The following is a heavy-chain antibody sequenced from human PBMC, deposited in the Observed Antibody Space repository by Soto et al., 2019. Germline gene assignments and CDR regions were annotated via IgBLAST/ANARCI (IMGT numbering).Heavy chain of an antibody. Sequence: EVQLMESGGGLVQPGVSLRLSCAASGFTFTSYWMQWFRQAPGEGLVWVSRINGDGTYTRYADSVKGRFTISRDNAKDTLYLQMNSLRDEDTAVYYCARERGPYYTDYWGQGTLVTVSS. J-gene: IGHJ4*02. D-gene: IGHD1-26*01. CDR3: ARERGPYYTDY. CDR1: GFTFTSYW. V-gene: IGHV3-74*01. CDR2: INGDGTYT.